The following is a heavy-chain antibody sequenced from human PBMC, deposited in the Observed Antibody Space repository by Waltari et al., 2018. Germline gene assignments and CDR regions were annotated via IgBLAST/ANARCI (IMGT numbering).Heavy chain of an antibody. V-gene: IGHV5-51*01. D-gene: IGHD4-17*01. CDR2: IYPGDSNT. J-gene: IGHJ4*02. Sequence: EVQLVQSGAAVKLPGASLMISCTVSGYTFTSYWPGWVRQMPGKGLEWRRIIYPGDSNTRYSPSFQGQVTISADKSISTAYLQWSSLKASDTAMYYCARPDYGDYAVDYWGQGTLVTVSS. CDR3: ARPDYGDYAVDY. CDR1: GYTFTSYW.